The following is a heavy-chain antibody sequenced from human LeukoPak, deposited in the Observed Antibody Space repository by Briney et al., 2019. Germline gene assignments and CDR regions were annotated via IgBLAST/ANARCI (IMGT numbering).Heavy chain of an antibody. CDR1: GYRFSSYW. D-gene: IGHD6-19*01. V-gene: IGHV5-51*01. J-gene: IGHJ4*02. CDR3: ARKYSSGWPN. Sequence: GESLKISCKASGYRFSSYWIAWVRQLPGKGRKWTGIIYPGDSDPRYSPSLQDQVTISADKSISTAYLQWSSLKASDTAMYYCARKYSSGWPNWGQGSLVTVSS. CDR2: IYPGDSDP.